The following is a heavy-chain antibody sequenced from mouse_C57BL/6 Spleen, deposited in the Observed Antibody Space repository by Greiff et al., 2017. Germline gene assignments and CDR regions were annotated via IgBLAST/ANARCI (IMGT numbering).Heavy chain of an antibody. Sequence: EVQLQQPVAELVRPGASVKLSCTASGYTIKNTYMHWVKQRPEQGLEWIGRIDPANGNTKYAPKFQGKATMTADTSSNTAYLQLSSLTSEDTAIYYCALDYFDYWGQGTTLTVSA. V-gene: IGHV14-3*01. CDR2: IDPANGNT. J-gene: IGHJ2*01. CDR1: GYTIKNTY. CDR3: ALDYFDY.